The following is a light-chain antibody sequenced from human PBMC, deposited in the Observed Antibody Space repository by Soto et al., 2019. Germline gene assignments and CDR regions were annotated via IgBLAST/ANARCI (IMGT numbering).Light chain of an antibody. CDR1: SSNIGSNY. CDR2: RND. V-gene: IGLV1-47*01. J-gene: IGLJ1*01. CDR3: AAWDDSLSGSYA. Sequence: QPVLTQPPSASGTPGQRVTISCSGGSSNIGSNYAYWYQQLPRTTPKLLISRNDQRPSGVPERFSGSKSGTSASLAISGLRSEDEAEYYCAAWDDSLSGSYAFGTGTKLTVL.